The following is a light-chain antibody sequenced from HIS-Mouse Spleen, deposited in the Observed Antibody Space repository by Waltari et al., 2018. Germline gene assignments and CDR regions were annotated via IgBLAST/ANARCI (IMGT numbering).Light chain of an antibody. Sequence: QSALTQPASASGSPGQSITIPCTGTSSDVGSYNLVSWYQQHPGKAPKLMSYEGSKRPSAVSNSFSGSRSVNTASLTISGLQAEDEADYSCCSYAGSSTWVFGGETKLTVL. CDR2: EGS. V-gene: IGLV2-23*01. CDR3: CSYAGSSTWV. CDR1: SSDVGSYNL. J-gene: IGLJ3*02.